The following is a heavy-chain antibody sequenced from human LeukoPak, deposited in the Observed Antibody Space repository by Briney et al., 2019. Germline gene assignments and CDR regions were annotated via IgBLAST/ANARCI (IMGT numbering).Heavy chain of an antibody. J-gene: IGHJ3*02. CDR2: IYYSGST. Sequence: PSETLSLTCTVSGGSISSYYWSWIRQPPGKGLEWIGYIYYSGSTNYNPSLKSRVTISVDTSKNQFSLKLSSVTAADTAVYYCARRGRSGGSTNAFDIWGQGTMVTVSS. CDR3: ARRGRSGGSTNAFDI. D-gene: IGHD2-15*01. CDR1: GGSISSYY. V-gene: IGHV4-59*08.